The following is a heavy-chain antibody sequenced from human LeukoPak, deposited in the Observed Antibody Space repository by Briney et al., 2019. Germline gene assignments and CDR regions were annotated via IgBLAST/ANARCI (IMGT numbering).Heavy chain of an antibody. Sequence: PSETLSLTCTVSGASVNSGSYYWSWIRQPPGKGLEWIGYIYYSGTTNYNPSLKSRVTISVDTSKNQFSLNLSSVTAADTAVYYCARANDFWSGYGIDNWGQGTLVTVSS. D-gene: IGHD3-3*01. V-gene: IGHV4-61*01. CDR2: IYYSGTT. J-gene: IGHJ4*02. CDR3: ARANDFWSGYGIDN. CDR1: GASVNSGSYY.